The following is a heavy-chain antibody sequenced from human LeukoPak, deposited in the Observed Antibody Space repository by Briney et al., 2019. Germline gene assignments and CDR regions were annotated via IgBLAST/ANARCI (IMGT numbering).Heavy chain of an antibody. V-gene: IGHV3-7*04. Sequence: GGSLRLSCAASGFTFSSFWMSWVRQAPGKGLEWVANIKQDGSEKYYVGSVKGRFTISRDNAKNSLYLQMNSLRVEDTAVYYCVRGGGNFDYWGQGTLVTVSS. J-gene: IGHJ4*02. CDR2: IKQDGSEK. CDR1: GFTFSSFW. D-gene: IGHD3-3*01. CDR3: VRGGGNFDY.